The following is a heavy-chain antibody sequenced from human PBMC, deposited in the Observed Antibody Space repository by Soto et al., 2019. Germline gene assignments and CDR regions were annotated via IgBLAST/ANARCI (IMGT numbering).Heavy chain of an antibody. Sequence: GGSLRLSCAASGFTFSSYWMHWVRQAPGKGLVWVSRINSDGSSTSYADSVKGRFTISRDNAKNTLYLQMNSLRAEDTAVYHCARTSYSSLIGRYYYYYGMDDWGQGTTVTVSS. CDR3: ARTSYSSLIGRYYYYYGMDD. D-gene: IGHD6-13*01. V-gene: IGHV3-74*01. J-gene: IGHJ6*02. CDR2: INSDGSST. CDR1: GFTFSSYW.